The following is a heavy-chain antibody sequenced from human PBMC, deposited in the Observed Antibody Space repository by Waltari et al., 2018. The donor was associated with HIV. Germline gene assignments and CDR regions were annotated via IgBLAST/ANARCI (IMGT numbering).Heavy chain of an antibody. CDR2: INAGNGNT. Sequence: QVQLVQSGAEVKKPGASVKVSCKASGYTFTSYAMHWVRQAPGQRLEWMGWINAGNGNTKYSQKFQGRVTITRDTSASTAYMELSSLRSEDTAVYYCARVGDLRYFDWLLPFDYWGQGTLVTVSS. J-gene: IGHJ4*02. V-gene: IGHV1-3*01. CDR1: GYTFTSYA. D-gene: IGHD3-9*01. CDR3: ARVGDLRYFDWLLPFDY.